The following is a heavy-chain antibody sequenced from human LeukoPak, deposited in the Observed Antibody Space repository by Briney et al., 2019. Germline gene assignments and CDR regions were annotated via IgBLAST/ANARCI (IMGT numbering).Heavy chain of an antibody. CDR2: INWNGGST. J-gene: IGHJ3*02. CDR3: AREGYYYDSSAQGAFDI. Sequence: GGSLRLSCAASGFTFDDYGMSWVRQAPGKGLEWVSGINWNGGSTGYADSVKGRITTSRDASKKTLYHQMNSLRAEDTAVYYCAREGYYYDSSAQGAFDIWGQGTMVTVSS. V-gene: IGHV3-20*04. CDR1: GFTFDDYG. D-gene: IGHD3-22*01.